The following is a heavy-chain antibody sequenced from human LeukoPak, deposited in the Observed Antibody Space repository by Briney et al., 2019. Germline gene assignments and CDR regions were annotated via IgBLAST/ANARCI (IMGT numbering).Heavy chain of an antibody. Sequence: SETLSLTCAVYGGSFSGYYWSWIRQPPRKGLEWIGEINHSGSTNYNPSLKSRVTISVDTSKNQFSLKLSSVTAADTAVYYCARVGATGQDYWGQGTLVTVSS. D-gene: IGHD3-9*01. CDR2: INHSGST. CDR1: GGSFSGYY. CDR3: ARVGATGQDY. V-gene: IGHV4-34*01. J-gene: IGHJ4*02.